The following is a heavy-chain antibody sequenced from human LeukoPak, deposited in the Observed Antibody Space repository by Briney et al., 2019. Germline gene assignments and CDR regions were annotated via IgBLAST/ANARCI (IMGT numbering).Heavy chain of an antibody. V-gene: IGHV1-69*13. CDR2: IIPIFGTA. CDR3: ARTMDRGWGYYYCGIDV. D-gene: IGHD6-19*01. CDR1: GGTFSSYA. J-gene: IGHJ6*02. Sequence: GASVRVSCMASGGTFSSYAICWVRQAPGQGVEWMCGIIPIFGTANFAPQFPRRVTIAAEQSTGTAYKALSTLRSDANAVYYCARTMDRGWGYYYCGIDVWGQGTTVTVSS.